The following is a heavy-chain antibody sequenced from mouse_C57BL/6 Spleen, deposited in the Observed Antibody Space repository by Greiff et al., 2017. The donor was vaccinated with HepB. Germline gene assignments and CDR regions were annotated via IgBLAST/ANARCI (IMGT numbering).Heavy chain of an antibody. CDR1: GYSITSGYY. V-gene: IGHV3-6*01. D-gene: IGHD1-1*01. J-gene: IGHJ4*01. CDR2: ISYDGSN. Sequence: EVQLQQSGPGLVKPSQSLSLTCSVTGYSITSGYYWNWIRQFPGNKLEWMGYISYDGSNNYNPSLKNRISITRDTSKNQFFLKLNSVTTEDTATYYCAHTVVAGEAMDYWGQGTSVTVSS. CDR3: AHTVVAGEAMDY.